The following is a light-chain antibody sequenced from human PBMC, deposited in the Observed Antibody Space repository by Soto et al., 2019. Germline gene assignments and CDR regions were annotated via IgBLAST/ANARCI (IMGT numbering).Light chain of an antibody. J-gene: IGKJ1*01. CDR1: ESVTSSY. V-gene: IGKV3-20*01. Sequence: EIVLTQSPGTLSLYPVERATLSCRSSESVTSSYVAWYQQKPGQAPRLLIYRAATRATGIPDRFSGSGSGTDFTLIISRLEPEDFAVYHCQQYGSSPWTFGQGTKVDIK. CDR3: QQYGSSPWT. CDR2: RAA.